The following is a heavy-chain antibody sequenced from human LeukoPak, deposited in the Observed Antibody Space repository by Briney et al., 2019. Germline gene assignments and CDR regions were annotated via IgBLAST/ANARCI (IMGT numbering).Heavy chain of an antibody. J-gene: IGHJ3*02. CDR3: ARDLRIAVSGTSGFDI. V-gene: IGHV1-2*02. D-gene: IGHD6-19*01. Sequence: AASVKVSCKASGYTFTGHYMHWVRQAPGQGLEWMGWINPNSGATNYAQKFQVRVTMTGDTSTNTAYMELSGLRSKDTAVYYCARDLRIAVSGTSGFDIWGQGTMVSVSS. CDR2: INPNSGAT. CDR1: GYTFTGHY.